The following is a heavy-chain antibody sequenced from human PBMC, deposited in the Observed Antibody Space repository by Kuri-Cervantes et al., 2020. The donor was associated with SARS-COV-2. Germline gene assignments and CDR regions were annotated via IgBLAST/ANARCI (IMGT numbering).Heavy chain of an antibody. Sequence: SCTVSGGSISSGSYYWSWIRQPAGKGLEWVGRIYISGSTSYNPSLKSRVTISVDTSKNQFSLKLTSVTAADTAVYYCAREGCSSPSCYRDWFDPWGQGTLVTVSS. CDR1: GGSISSGSYY. CDR3: AREGCSSPSCYRDWFDP. CDR2: IYISGST. D-gene: IGHD2-2*01. J-gene: IGHJ5*02. V-gene: IGHV4-61*02.